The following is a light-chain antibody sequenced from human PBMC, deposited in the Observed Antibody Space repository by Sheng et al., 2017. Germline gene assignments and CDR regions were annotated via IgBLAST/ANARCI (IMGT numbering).Light chain of an antibody. J-gene: IGKJ2*01. CDR2: KSS. CDR3: QQYNSYST. V-gene: IGKV1-5*03. CDR1: QGISSW. Sequence: DIQMTQSPSSVSASVGDRVTITCRASQGISSWLAWYQQRPGTAPKILIYKSSTLQTGVPSRFSGSGSGTDFTLTISSLQPDDFATYYCQQYNSYSTFGQGTKVEIK.